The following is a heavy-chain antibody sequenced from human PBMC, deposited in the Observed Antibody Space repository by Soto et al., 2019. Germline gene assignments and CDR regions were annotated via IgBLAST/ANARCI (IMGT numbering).Heavy chain of an antibody. D-gene: IGHD2-15*01. CDR3: ARGKTDSTNLFDY. CDR2: INQGGSEK. J-gene: IGHJ4*02. Sequence: GGSLRLSCAVSGFSFSNYWMSWVRQAPGRGLEWVANINQGGSEKYYVDSVRGRFTISRDNAQNSVYLQLNGLRAEDTAVYYCARGKTDSTNLFDYWGQGTLVTVSS. V-gene: IGHV3-7*05. CDR1: GFSFSNYW.